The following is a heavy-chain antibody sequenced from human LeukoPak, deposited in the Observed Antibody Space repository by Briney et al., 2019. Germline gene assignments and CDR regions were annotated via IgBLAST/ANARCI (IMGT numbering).Heavy chain of an antibody. CDR3: ARVVRFLEWFDADY. Sequence: SETLSLTCTVSGGSISSGGYYWSWIRQHPGKGLEWIGYIYYSGSTHYNPSLKSRVTISVDTSKNQFSLKLSSVTAADTAVYYCARVVRFLEWFDADYWGQGTLVTVSS. J-gene: IGHJ4*02. D-gene: IGHD3-3*01. CDR2: IYYSGST. CDR1: GGSISSGGYY. V-gene: IGHV4-31*03.